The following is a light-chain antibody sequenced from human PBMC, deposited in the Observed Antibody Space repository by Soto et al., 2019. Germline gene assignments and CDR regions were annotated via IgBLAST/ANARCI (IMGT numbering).Light chain of an antibody. V-gene: IGLV3-1*01. CDR3: QAWDSSTVV. CDR2: QDI. CDR1: KLGNKY. J-gene: IGLJ2*01. Sequence: SYELTQPPSVSVSPGQTASITCSGHKLGNKYACWYQRKPGQSPVLVIYQDIKRPSGIPERFSGSNSGNTATLTISGTQAMDEADYYCQAWDSSTVVFGGGTKLTV.